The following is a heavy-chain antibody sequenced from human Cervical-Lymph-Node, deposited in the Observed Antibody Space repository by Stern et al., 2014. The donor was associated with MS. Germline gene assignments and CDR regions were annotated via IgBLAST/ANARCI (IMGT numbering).Heavy chain of an antibody. Sequence: VQLVESGGGVVQPGRSLRLSCAASGFTFGSYGLHWVRQAPGKGLEWVAVISYDGSNKYYADSVKGRFTISRDNSKNTLYLQMNSLRAEDTAVYYCAKDWIDYGDYIYYYHGLDVWGQGTTVTVSS. CDR1: GFTFGSYG. D-gene: IGHD4-17*01. CDR3: AKDWIDYGDYIYYYHGLDV. J-gene: IGHJ6*02. CDR2: ISYDGSNK. V-gene: IGHV3-30*18.